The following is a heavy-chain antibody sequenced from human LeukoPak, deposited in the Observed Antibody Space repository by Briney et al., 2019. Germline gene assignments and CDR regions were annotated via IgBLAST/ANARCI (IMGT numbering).Heavy chain of an antibody. V-gene: IGHV3-74*01. CDR2: INSDGSST. D-gene: IGHD2-2*01. CDR3: ARASVVVVPSYYYYAMDV. CDR1: GFTFSRYW. Sequence: PGGSLRLSCAASGFTFSRYWMHWVRQAPGKGLVWVSRINSDGSSTFYADSVKGRFTISRDNAKNTLYRQMNRLRVEDTAVYYCARASVVVVPSYYYYAMDVWGQGTTVTVSS. J-gene: IGHJ6*02.